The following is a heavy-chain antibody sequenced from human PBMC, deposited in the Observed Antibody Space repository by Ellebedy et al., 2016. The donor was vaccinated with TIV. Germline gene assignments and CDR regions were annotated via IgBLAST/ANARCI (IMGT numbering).Heavy chain of an antibody. Sequence: SETLSLTCAVSGGSISNMDWCSWVRPSPGKGLEWIGSISYTGSAYYNPSLKSRLTFSVDTSNNQFSLKVISLTAADTAVYYCARGNYYDSNGVYYGMDVWGQGTTVIVSS. CDR1: GGSISNMDW. J-gene: IGHJ6*02. CDR2: ISYTGSA. CDR3: ARGNYYDSNGVYYGMDV. D-gene: IGHD3-22*01. V-gene: IGHV4-4*02.